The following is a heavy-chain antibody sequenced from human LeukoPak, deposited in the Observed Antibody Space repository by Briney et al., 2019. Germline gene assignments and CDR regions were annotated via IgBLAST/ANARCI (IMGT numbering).Heavy chain of an antibody. CDR2: INPNSGGT. D-gene: IGHD3-10*01. J-gene: IGHJ5*02. CDR1: GYTFTGYY. Sequence: ASVKVSCKASGYTFTGYYMHWVRQAPGQGLEWMGWINPNSGGTNYAQNFQGRVTLTRDTSISTAYMELSRLRSDDTAVYYCARGYYYGSGSYYPFDPWGQGTLVTVSS. V-gene: IGHV1-2*02. CDR3: ARGYYYGSGSYYPFDP.